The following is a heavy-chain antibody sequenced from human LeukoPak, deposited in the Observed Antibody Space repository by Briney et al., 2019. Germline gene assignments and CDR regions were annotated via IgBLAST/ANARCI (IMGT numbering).Heavy chain of an antibody. J-gene: IGHJ3*02. CDR2: ITSSGTYI. D-gene: IGHD5-18*01. CDR3: AAMEAAFDI. CDR1: GFTFNNYN. V-gene: IGHV3-21*01. Sequence: GGSLRLSRAASGFTFNNYNMNWVRQAPGKALEWVSSITSSGTYIFYADSVKGRFTISRDNAKNSLYLQMNSLRAEDTAVYYCAAMEAAFDIWGQGTMVTVSS.